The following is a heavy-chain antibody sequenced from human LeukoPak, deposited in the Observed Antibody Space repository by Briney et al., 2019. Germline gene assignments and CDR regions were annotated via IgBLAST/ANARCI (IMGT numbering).Heavy chain of an antibody. J-gene: IGHJ4*02. CDR2: IYSGGTI. CDR1: GLIVSNNY. CDR3: ARRVNYYFDY. V-gene: IGHV3-53*01. Sequence: PGGSLRLSCAASGLIVSNNYMIWVRQAPGKGLEWVSFIYSGGTIYYTDSVKGRFTISRDNSKNTLYLQMNSLRAEDTAVYYCARRVNYYFDYWGQGTLVTVSS. D-gene: IGHD5-24*01.